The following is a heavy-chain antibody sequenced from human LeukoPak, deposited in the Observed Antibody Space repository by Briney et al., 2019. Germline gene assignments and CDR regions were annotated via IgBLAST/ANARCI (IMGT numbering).Heavy chain of an antibody. V-gene: IGHV3-15*01. D-gene: IGHD3-10*01. CDR3: TTARPYYYGSRGWFDP. Sequence: PGGSLRLSCAASGFTFSNAWMSWARQAPGKGLEWVGRIKSKTDGGTTDYAAPVKGRFTISRDDSKNTLYLQMNSLKTEDTAVYYCTTARPYYYGSRGWFDPWGQGTLVTVSS. CDR1: GFTFSNAW. CDR2: IKSKTDGGTT. J-gene: IGHJ5*02.